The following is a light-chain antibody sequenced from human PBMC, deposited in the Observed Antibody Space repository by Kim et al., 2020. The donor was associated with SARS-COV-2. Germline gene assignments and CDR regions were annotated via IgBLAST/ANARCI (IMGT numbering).Light chain of an antibody. CDR1: QSVTSNF. CDR3: QQYANSPIT. V-gene: IGKV3-20*01. J-gene: IGKJ5*01. Sequence: SPGGRGTLSGRASQSVTSNFLAWYQHKPGQAPRLLIYGASSMATGIPDRFSGSGSGTDFTLTISRLEPEDFAVYYCQQYANSPITFGQGTRLEIK. CDR2: GAS.